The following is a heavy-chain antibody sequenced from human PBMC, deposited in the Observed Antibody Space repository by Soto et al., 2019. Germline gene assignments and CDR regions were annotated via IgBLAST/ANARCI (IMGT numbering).Heavy chain of an antibody. J-gene: IGHJ5*02. Sequence: QVQLVESGGGVVQPGRSLRLSCAASGFTFSSYGMHWVRQAPGKGLEWVAVISYDGSNKYYADSVKGRFTISRDNSKNTLYLQMNSLRAEDTAVYYCAKEKDYYDSSGRFAPWGQGTLVTVSS. CDR3: AKEKDYYDSSGRFAP. CDR2: ISYDGSNK. CDR1: GFTFSSYG. V-gene: IGHV3-30*18. D-gene: IGHD3-22*01.